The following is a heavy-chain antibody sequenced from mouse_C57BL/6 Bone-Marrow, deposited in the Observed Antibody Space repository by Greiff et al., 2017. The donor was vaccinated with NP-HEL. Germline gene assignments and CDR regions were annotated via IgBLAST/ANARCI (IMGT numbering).Heavy chain of an antibody. Sequence: QVHVKQPGAELVMPGASVKLSCKASGYTFTSYWMHWVKQRPGQGLEWIGEIDPSDSYTNYNQKFKGKSTLTVDKSSSTAYMQLSSLTSEDSAVYYCAALLRGNFDYWGQGTTLTVSS. CDR1: GYTFTSYW. D-gene: IGHD1-2*01. V-gene: IGHV1-69*01. J-gene: IGHJ2*01. CDR3: AALLRGNFDY. CDR2: IDPSDSYT.